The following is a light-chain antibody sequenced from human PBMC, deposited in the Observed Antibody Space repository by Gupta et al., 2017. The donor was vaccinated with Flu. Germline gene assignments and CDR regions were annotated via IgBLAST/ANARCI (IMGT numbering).Light chain of an antibody. CDR3: QQVNTY. CDR2: AAS. V-gene: IGKV1-9*01. CDR1: QAVSTY. Sequence: DIQLTQSPSFLSASLGDRVTITCRTSQAVSTYLAWFQQKPGKAPKLLIYAASTLQSGVPSRFSGSGSGTEFTLTISSLQPEDFATYYCQQVNTYFGQGTRLEIK. J-gene: IGKJ5*01.